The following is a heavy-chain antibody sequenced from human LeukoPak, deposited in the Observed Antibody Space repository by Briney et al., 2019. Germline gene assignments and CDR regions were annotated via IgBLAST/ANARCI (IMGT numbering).Heavy chain of an antibody. Sequence: SETLSLTCTVSGGSISSYYWSWIRQPPGKGLEWIWYIYYSGSTNYNPSLKSRVTISVDTSKNQFSLKLSSVTAADTAVYYCARGEELVPDYWGQGTLVTVSS. J-gene: IGHJ4*02. D-gene: IGHD6-6*01. V-gene: IGHV4-59*01. CDR2: IYYSGST. CDR3: ARGEELVPDY. CDR1: GGSISSYY.